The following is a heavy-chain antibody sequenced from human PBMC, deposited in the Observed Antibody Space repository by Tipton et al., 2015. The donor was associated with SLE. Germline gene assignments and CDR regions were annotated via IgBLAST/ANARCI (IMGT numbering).Heavy chain of an antibody. D-gene: IGHD3-3*01. CDR1: GGSFSGYY. CDR2: INHSGST. J-gene: IGHJ6*02. V-gene: IGHV4-34*01. Sequence: TLSLTCAVYGGSFSGYYWSWLRQPPGKGLEWIGEINHSGSTNYNPSLKSRVTISVDTSKNQFSLKLSSVTAADTAVYYCARQSRITIFGVVIGYYYYGMDVWGQGTTVTVSS. CDR3: ARQSRITIFGVVIGYYYYGMDV.